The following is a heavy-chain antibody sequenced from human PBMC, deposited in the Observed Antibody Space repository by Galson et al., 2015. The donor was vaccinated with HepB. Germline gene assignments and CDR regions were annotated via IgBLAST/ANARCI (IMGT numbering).Heavy chain of an antibody. D-gene: IGHD1-26*01. CDR2: IYHSGST. CDR1: GYSFTSYW. V-gene: IGHV5-10-1*01. J-gene: IGHJ3*02. Sequence: QSGAEVKKPGESLRISCKGSGYSFTSYWISWVRQIPGKGLEWIGEIYHSGSTNYNPSLKSRVTISVDKSKNQFSLKLSSVTAADTAVYYCARKSGSYERFGAFDIWGQGTMVTVSS. CDR3: ARKSGSYERFGAFDI.